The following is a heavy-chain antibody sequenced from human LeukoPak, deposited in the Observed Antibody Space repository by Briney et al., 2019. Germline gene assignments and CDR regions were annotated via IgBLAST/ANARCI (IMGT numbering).Heavy chain of an antibody. CDR1: GYSFTTYW. CDR3: ARRGSGWYVDY. CDR2: IYPGDSDT. D-gene: IGHD6-19*01. V-gene: IGHV5-51*01. Sequence: ASVKVSCKGSGYSFTTYWIGWVRQMPGKGLVWMGIIYPGDSDTRYSPSFQGQVTISADKSVSTAYLQWSSLKGSDTAMYYCARRGSGWYVDYWGQGTLVTVSS. J-gene: IGHJ4*02.